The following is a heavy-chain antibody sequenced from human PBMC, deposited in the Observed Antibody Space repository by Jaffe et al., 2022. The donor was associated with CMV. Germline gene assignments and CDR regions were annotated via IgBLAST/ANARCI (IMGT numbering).Heavy chain of an antibody. CDR1: GGSISSYY. CDR3: ARESPDFYSGSYYFDY. D-gene: IGHD1-26*01. Sequence: QVQLQESGPGLVKPSETLSLTCTVSGGSISSYYWSWIRQPPGKGLEWIGYIYYSGSTNYNPSLKSRVTISVDTSKNQFSLKLSSVTAADTAVYYCARESPDFYSGSYYFDYWGQGTLVTVSS. V-gene: IGHV4-59*01. CDR2: IYYSGST. J-gene: IGHJ4*02.